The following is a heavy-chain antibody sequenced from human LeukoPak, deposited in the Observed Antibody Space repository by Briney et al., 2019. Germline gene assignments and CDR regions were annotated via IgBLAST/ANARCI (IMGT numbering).Heavy chain of an antibody. CDR1: GGSFSGYY. Sequence: PSETLSLTCAVYGGSFSGYYWSWIRQPPGKGLEWIGEINHSGSTNYNPSLKSRVTISVDTSKNQFSLKLSSVTAADTAVYYCARGRGESSNSVDYWGQGTLVTVSS. CDR3: ARGRGESSNSVDY. J-gene: IGHJ4*02. V-gene: IGHV4-34*01. D-gene: IGHD4-23*01. CDR2: INHSGST.